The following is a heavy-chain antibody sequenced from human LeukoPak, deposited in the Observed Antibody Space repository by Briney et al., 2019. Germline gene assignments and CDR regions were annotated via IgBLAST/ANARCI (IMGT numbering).Heavy chain of an antibody. Sequence: GASVKVSCKASGYTFTSYGISWVRQAPGQGLEWMGWINPNSGGTNYAQKFQGRVTMTRDTSISTAYMELSRLRSDDTAVYYCARNRGYYWFDPWGQGTLVTVSS. CDR1: GYTFTSYG. V-gene: IGHV1-2*02. CDR2: INPNSGGT. CDR3: ARNRGYYWFDP. D-gene: IGHD3-22*01. J-gene: IGHJ5*02.